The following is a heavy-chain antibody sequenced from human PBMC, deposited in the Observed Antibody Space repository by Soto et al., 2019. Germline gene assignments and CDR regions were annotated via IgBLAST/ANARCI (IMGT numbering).Heavy chain of an antibody. CDR1: GYTFTRYD. J-gene: IGHJ3*02. CDR3: ARVRGATDDAFDI. D-gene: IGHD5-12*01. Sequence: ASVKVSCKASGYTFTRYDINWGGQATGQRLEWMGWMNPNSGNTGYAKKFQGRVTMTRNTSISTAYMEMSSLRSEDTAVYYWARVRGATDDAFDIWGQGTMVTVS. V-gene: IGHV1-8*01. CDR2: MNPNSGNT.